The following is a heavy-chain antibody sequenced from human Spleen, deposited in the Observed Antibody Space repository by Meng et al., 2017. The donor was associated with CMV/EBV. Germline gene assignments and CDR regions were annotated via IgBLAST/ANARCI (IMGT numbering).Heavy chain of an antibody. CDR3: ARWGARIFGVTLLDF. Sequence: SGYDFVTYWFAWVRQVPGKGLEWVGIIHPRDSDTRYSPSFRGQVAMSVDKSIDTAYLQWNSLKASDTALYYCARWGARIFGVTLLDFWGQGTPVTVSS. D-gene: IGHD3-3*01. CDR1: GYDFVTYW. J-gene: IGHJ1*01. V-gene: IGHV5-51*01. CDR2: IHPRDSDT.